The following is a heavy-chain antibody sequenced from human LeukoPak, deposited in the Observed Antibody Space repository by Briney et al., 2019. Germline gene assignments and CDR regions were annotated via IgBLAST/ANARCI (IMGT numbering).Heavy chain of an antibody. CDR3: ARRGGANRADY. Sequence: SEILSLTCTVSGYSISSGYYWGWIRQPPGKGLEWIGSIYHSGSTYYNPSLKSRVTISVDTSKNQFSLKLSSVTAADTAVYYCARRGGANRADYWGQGTLVTVSS. CDR1: GYSISSGYY. D-gene: IGHD1-14*01. V-gene: IGHV4-38-2*02. J-gene: IGHJ4*02. CDR2: IYHSGST.